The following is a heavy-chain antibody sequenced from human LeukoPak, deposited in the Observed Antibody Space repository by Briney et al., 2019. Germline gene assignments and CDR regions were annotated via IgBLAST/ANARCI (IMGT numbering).Heavy chain of an antibody. CDR1: GGSISSGGYS. D-gene: IGHD6-13*01. CDR3: ARGYSSSWYPSWFDP. V-gene: IGHV4-30-2*01. Sequence: TLSLTCAVSGGSISSGGYSWSWIRQPPGKGLEWIGYIYHSGSTYYNPSLKSRVTISVDRSKNQFSLKLSSVTAADTAVYYCARGYSSSWYPSWFDPWGQGTLVTVSS. J-gene: IGHJ5*02. CDR2: IYHSGST.